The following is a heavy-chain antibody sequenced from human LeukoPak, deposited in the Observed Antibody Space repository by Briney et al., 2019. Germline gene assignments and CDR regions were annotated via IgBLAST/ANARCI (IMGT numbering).Heavy chain of an antibody. V-gene: IGHV3-30*02. Sequence: GGSLRLSCAASGFTFSNYAMNWVRRAPGKGLEWVAFIRHDGSIKYYADSVKGRFTISRDNSKNTLYLQMNSLRPEDTAVYYCARAGRVGELLSYYFDYRGQGTLVTVSS. D-gene: IGHD3-10*01. CDR2: IRHDGSIK. CDR1: GFTFSNYA. CDR3: ARAGRVGELLSYYFDY. J-gene: IGHJ4*02.